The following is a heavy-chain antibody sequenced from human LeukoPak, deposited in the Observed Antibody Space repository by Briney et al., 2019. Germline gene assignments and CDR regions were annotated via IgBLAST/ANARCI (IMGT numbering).Heavy chain of an antibody. J-gene: IGHJ4*02. V-gene: IGHV3-30*03. CDR1: GFTFSSYG. CDR3: ARGYSSSWLGYFDY. Sequence: GGSLRLSCAASGFTFSSYGIHWVRQAPGKGLEWVAVVSSDGSIKYNADSVKGRFTIFRDTSKNTVYLQMNSLGAEDTAFYYCARGYSSSWLGYFDYWGQGTLVTVSS. CDR2: VSSDGSIK. D-gene: IGHD6-13*01.